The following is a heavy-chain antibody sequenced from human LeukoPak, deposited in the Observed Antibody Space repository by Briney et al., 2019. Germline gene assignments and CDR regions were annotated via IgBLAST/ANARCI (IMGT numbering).Heavy chain of an antibody. CDR3: AKTAFGGYDPYYSYMDV. CDR2: ISWDGGST. V-gene: IGHV3-43*01. D-gene: IGHD5-12*01. CDR1: GFTFDDYT. Sequence: GGSLRLFCAASGFTFDDYTMHWVRHAPGKGLEWVSLISWDGGSTYYAESVKGRFTISRDNSKNSLYLQMNSLRTEDSALYYCAKTAFGGYDPYYSYMDVWGKGTTVTVSS. J-gene: IGHJ6*03.